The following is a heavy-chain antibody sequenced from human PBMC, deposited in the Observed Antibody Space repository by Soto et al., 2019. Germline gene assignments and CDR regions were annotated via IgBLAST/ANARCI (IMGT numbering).Heavy chain of an antibody. CDR3: ARANYYCSGGSCYTDY. J-gene: IGHJ4*02. Sequence: GGSLRLSCAASGFTFSTYNMVWVRQAPGKGLEWLSYIPTTSTPIYYADSVKGRFTISRDNAKNSLYLHMNSLRAEDTAVYYCARANYYCSGGSCYTDYWGQGTLVTVSS. D-gene: IGHD2-15*01. V-gene: IGHV3-48*01. CDR2: IPTTSTPI. CDR1: GFTFSTYN.